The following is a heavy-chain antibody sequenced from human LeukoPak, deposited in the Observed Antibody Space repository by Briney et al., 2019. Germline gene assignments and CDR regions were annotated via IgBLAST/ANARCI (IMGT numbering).Heavy chain of an antibody. J-gene: IGHJ4*02. CDR1: GYTSTSYG. D-gene: IGHD2-15*01. Sequence: GASVKVSCKASGYTSTSYGISWVRQAPGQGLEWMGWISAYNGNTNYAQKLQGRVTMTTDTSTSTAYMELRSLRSDDTAVYYCARESFLTLGGYFDYWGQGTLVTVSS. V-gene: IGHV1-18*01. CDR3: ARESFLTLGGYFDY. CDR2: ISAYNGNT.